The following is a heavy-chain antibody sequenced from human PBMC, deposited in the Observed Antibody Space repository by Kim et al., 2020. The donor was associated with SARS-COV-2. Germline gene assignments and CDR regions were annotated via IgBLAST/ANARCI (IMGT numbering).Heavy chain of an antibody. D-gene: IGHD2-21*01. V-gene: IGHV4-31*03. CDR3: ARSPAYHGFDP. CDR1: GGSISSKDYY. J-gene: IGHJ5*02. CDR2: IFYSGNT. Sequence: SETLSLTCTVSGGSISSKDYYWSWIRQHPGKGPEWIGFIFYSGNTNYNPSLKSRVTISVDTSKHQFSLKLCSVTAADTAVYFCARSPAYHGFDPWGQGILVSVSS.